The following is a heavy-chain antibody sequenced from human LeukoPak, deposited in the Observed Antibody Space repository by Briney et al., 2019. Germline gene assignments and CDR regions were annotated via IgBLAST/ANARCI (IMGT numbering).Heavy chain of an antibody. CDR1: GGSFSGYY. Sequence: PSETLSLTCAVYGGSFSGYYWSWIRQPPGKGLEWIGEINHSGSTNYNPSLKSRVTISVDTSKNQFSLKLSSVTAADTAVYYCARVNLEHFDYWGQGTLVTVSS. CDR3: ARVNLEHFDY. D-gene: IGHD1-1*01. J-gene: IGHJ4*02. CDR2: INHSGST. V-gene: IGHV4-34*01.